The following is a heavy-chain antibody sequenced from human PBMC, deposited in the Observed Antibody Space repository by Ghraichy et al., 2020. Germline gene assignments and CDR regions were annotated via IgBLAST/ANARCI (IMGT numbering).Heavy chain of an antibody. Sequence: GGSLRLSCAASGFTFSSYSMNWVRQAPGKGLEWVSYISSSISTIYYADSVKGRFTISRDNAKNSLYLQMNSLRAEDTAVYYCARERGSSSSGGVYYFDYWGQVTLVTGSP. CDR2: ISSSISTI. CDR1: GFTFSSYS. CDR3: ARERGSSSSGGVYYFDY. V-gene: IGHV3-48*01. D-gene: IGHD6-6*01. J-gene: IGHJ4*02.